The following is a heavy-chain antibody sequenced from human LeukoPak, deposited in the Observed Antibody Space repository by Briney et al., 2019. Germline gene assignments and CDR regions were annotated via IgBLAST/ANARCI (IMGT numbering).Heavy chain of an antibody. V-gene: IGHV1-69*04. J-gene: IGHJ4*02. CDR3: PRGDILTGYYSNPFDY. CDR2: IIPILGIA. D-gene: IGHD3-9*01. CDR1: GGTFSSYA. Sequence: SVKVSCKASGGTFSSYAFSWVRQAPGQGLEWMGRIIPILGIANNAQRFQGRVTFIADRSTSTAAIALSGLRAGGPAVYLCPRGDILTGYYSNPFDYWGQGTLVTVSS.